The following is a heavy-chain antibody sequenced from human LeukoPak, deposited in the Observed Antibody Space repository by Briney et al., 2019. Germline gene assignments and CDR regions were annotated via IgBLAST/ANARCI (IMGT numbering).Heavy chain of an antibody. J-gene: IGHJ6*03. D-gene: IGHD4-23*01. CDR3: ARAANIDPKDSMVVKVYYYYYMDV. Sequence: PGGSLRLSCAASGFTFSSYWMHWVRQAPGKGLVWVSRINSDGSSTSYADSVKGRSTISRDNAKNTLYLQMNSLRAEDTAVYYCARAANIDPKDSMVVKVYYYYYMDVWGKGTTVTVSS. V-gene: IGHV3-74*01. CDR1: GFTFSSYW. CDR2: INSDGSST.